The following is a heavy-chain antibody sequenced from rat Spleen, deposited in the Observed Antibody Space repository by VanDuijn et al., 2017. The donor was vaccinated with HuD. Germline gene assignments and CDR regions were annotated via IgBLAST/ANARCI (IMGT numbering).Heavy chain of an antibody. CDR1: GFIFSDYY. Sequence: EVQLVKSGGGLVQPGGSLKLSCVVSGFIFSDYYVAWVRQAPTKGLEWVATINYDGTSTFYRDSVRARFTISRDNSKSTLYLQVDSLKSEDTATYYCARHCRGKTTYYYVMDAWGQGTSVTVSS. CDR3: ARHCRGKTTYYYVMDA. J-gene: IGHJ4*01. D-gene: IGHD4-5*01. CDR2: INYDGTST. V-gene: IGHV5-29*01.